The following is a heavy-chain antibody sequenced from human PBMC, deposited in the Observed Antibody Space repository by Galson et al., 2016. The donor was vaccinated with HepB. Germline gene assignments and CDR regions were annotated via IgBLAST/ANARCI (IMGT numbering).Heavy chain of an antibody. J-gene: IGHJ6*02. D-gene: IGHD6-6*01. CDR2: ISHTGST. CDR1: GGSFNSYY. V-gene: IGHV4-34*01. CDR3: ARVRPRRKGFTATRREPLDV. Sequence: ETLSLTCAVYGGSFNSYYWNWIRQPPGKGLEWIGEISHTGSTNYNPSLKSRVSISIDTSKYQFSLRLISVTAADTAMYYCARVRPRRKGFTATRREPLDVWGHGTTVTVSS.